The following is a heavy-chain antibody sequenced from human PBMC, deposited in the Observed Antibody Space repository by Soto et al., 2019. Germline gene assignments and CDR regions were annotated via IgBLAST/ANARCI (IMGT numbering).Heavy chain of an antibody. J-gene: IGHJ5*02. Sequence: QVQLVESGGGVVQPGRSLRLSCAASGFTFSSYGMHWVRQAPGKGLEWVAVISYDGSNKYYADSVKGRFTISRDNSKNTLYLQMNSLRAEDTAVYYCANDSETARNWFDPWGQGTLVTVSS. V-gene: IGHV3-30*18. CDR1: GFTFSSYG. CDR3: ANDSETARNWFDP. D-gene: IGHD3-10*01. CDR2: ISYDGSNK.